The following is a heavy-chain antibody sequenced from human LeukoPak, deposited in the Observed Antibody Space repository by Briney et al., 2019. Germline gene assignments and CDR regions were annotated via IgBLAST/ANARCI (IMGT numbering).Heavy chain of an antibody. CDR2: INLGGSS. Sequence: PSETPSLTCAVHGGPLSGYYWSWIRQPPGKGLEWIGEINLGGSSNYNPSLKNRVTMSVDTSKNQFSPKVKSVTAADTAVYYCARVPVTANWFDPWGQGTLVTVSS. V-gene: IGHV4-34*01. D-gene: IGHD4-11*01. CDR1: GGPLSGYY. J-gene: IGHJ5*02. CDR3: ARVPVTANWFDP.